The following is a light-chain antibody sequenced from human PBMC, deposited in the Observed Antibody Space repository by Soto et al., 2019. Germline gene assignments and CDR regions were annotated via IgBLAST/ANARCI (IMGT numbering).Light chain of an antibody. CDR3: MQATQSYT. Sequence: DIVLTQTPLSSPVTLGQPASISCRSSQSLVHSDGNTYFNWLQQRPGQPPRLLIYKISKRFPGVPDRFRGSGAGTAFTQKISRVEGEDVGVYYFMQATQSYTFGQGTKLEIK. CDR2: KIS. V-gene: IGKV2-24*01. J-gene: IGKJ2*01. CDR1: QSLVHSDGNTY.